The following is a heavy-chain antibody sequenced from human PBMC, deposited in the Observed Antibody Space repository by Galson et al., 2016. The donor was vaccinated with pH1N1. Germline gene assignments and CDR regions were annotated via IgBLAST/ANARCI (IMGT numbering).Heavy chain of an antibody. V-gene: IGHV2-5*02. J-gene: IGHJ3*01. D-gene: IGHD3-10*01. Sequence: PALVKPTQTLTLTCTFSGFSLTTRGVGVSWIRQPPGKALEWLAVIYWDDDNRYSPSLKRRLTITKDTSKNQVVLTMTNLDPVDTATYYCAHIHALHSGSLPLIVDAFEFWGQGAMVTVSS. CDR1: GFSLTTRGVG. CDR2: IYWDDDN. CDR3: AHIHALHSGSLPLIVDAFEF.